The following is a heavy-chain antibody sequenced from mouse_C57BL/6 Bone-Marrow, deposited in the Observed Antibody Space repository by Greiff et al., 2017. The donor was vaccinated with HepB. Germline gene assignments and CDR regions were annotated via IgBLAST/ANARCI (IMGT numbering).Heavy chain of an antibody. CDR2: INPNNGGT. CDR3: ARRTTVVAIDIPHAMDY. J-gene: IGHJ4*01. D-gene: IGHD1-1*01. Sequence: EVKLMESGPELVKPGASVKIPCKASGYTFTDYNMDWVKQSHGKSLEWIGDINPNNGGTIYNHKLKGKAKLTVDKSSSTAYMELRSLTSEDTAVYYCARRTTVVAIDIPHAMDYWGQGTSVTVSS. CDR1: GYTFTDYN. V-gene: IGHV1-18*01.